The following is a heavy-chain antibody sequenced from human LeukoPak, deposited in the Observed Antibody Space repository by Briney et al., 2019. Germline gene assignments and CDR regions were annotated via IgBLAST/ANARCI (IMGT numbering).Heavy chain of an antibody. CDR1: GYSFTSYW. D-gene: IGHD2-2*01. V-gene: IGHV5-10-1*01. CDR2: IDPSDSYT. Sequence: GESLKISCKGSGYSFTSYWISWVRQMPGKGLEWMGRIDPSDSYTNYSPSFQDHVTISADKSISTAYLQWSSLKASDTAMYYCARPNCSSTSCYYYYGMDVWGKGTTVTVSS. CDR3: ARPNCSSTSCYYYYGMDV. J-gene: IGHJ6*04.